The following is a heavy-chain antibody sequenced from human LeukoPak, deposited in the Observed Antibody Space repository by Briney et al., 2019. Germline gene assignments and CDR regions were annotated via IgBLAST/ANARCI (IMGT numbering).Heavy chain of an antibody. CDR3: ARGMYSSGWYGSHFDY. Sequence: PSETLSLTCGVYGGSFSGYYWSWIRQPPGKGLEWIGEINHSGSTNYNPSLKSRVTISVDTSKNQFSLKLSSVTAADTAVYYCARGMYSSGWYGSHFDYWGQGTLVTVSS. J-gene: IGHJ4*02. CDR1: GGSFSGYY. V-gene: IGHV4-34*01. CDR2: INHSGST. D-gene: IGHD6-19*01.